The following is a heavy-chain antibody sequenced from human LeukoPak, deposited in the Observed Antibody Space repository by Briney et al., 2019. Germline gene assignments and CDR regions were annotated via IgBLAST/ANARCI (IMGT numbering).Heavy chain of an antibody. CDR3: ARVGGYFDY. Sequence: GGSLRLSCAVSGFPFTNYAMSWVRQAPGKGLEWVSYISSSSSTIYYADSVKGRFTISRDNAKNSLYLQMNSLRAEDTAVYYCARVGGYFDYWGQGTLVTVSS. J-gene: IGHJ4*02. CDR1: GFPFTNYA. CDR2: ISSSSSTI. D-gene: IGHD3-16*01. V-gene: IGHV3-48*01.